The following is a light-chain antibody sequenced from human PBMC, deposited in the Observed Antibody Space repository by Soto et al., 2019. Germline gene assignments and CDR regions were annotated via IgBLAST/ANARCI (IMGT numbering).Light chain of an antibody. J-gene: IGKJ1*01. CDR2: GAS. CDR1: KSVDSK. CDR3: QHYSTFLWT. Sequence: EIVMTQPPATLSVSPGERATLSCRASKSVDSKLAWYQQKPGQGPRLLIYGASSRATGIPARFSGSGSGTEFTLTISGLQSEDFAVYYCQHYSTFLWTFGQGTKVEIK. V-gene: IGKV3-15*01.